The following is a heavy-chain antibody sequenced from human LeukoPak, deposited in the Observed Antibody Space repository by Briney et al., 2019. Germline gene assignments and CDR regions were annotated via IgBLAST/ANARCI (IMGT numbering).Heavy chain of an antibody. CDR3: ARDSFWSGYYPFDS. CDR1: GFTFTSYW. CDR2: INTDGSSS. V-gene: IGHV3-74*01. Sequence: GGSLRLSCAASGFTFTSYWMHWVRQAPGKGLVWVSRINTDGSSSFYADSVKGRFTISRDNAKNTLYLQMNSLRADDTAVYYCARDSFWSGYYPFDSWGQGTLVTVSS. J-gene: IGHJ4*02. D-gene: IGHD3-3*01.